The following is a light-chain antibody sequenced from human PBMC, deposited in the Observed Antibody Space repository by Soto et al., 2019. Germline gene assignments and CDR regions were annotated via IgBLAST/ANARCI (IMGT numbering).Light chain of an antibody. V-gene: IGLV4-69*01. CDR2: LNSDGSH. Sequence: QSVLTQSPSASASLGASVKLTCTLRSGHSNYAIAWHQQQSEKGPRYLMKLNSDGSHSKGDGIPDRFSGSSSGAERYLTISSLQSEDAADYYCQTWGSGIVVFGGGTKLTVL. CDR3: QTWGSGIVV. CDR1: SGHSNYA. J-gene: IGLJ2*01.